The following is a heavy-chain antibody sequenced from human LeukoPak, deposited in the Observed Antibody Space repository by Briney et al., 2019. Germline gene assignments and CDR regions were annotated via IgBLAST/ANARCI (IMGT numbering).Heavy chain of an antibody. Sequence: ASVKVSCKASGYTFTGYYMHWVRQAPGQGLEWMGWINPNSGGTNYAQKFQGRVTMTRDTSISTAYMELSRLRSDDTAVYYCARGSGGWNPRYWFDPWGQGTLVTVSS. V-gene: IGHV1-2*02. CDR2: INPNSGGT. CDR3: ARGSGGWNPRYWFDP. D-gene: IGHD6-19*01. J-gene: IGHJ5*02. CDR1: GYTFTGYY.